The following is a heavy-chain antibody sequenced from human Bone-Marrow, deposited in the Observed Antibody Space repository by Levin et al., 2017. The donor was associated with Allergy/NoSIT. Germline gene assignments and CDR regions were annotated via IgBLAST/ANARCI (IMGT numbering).Heavy chain of an antibody. Sequence: GESLKISCAASGFTFIAFGMHWVRQAPGRGLEWVAVVSHDGSHRVYADSVKARFTISRDNSKKIHYLQMDSLGPEDTAVYYCSRDRGEWGQFYLDSWGQGILVTVSS. CDR1: GFTFIAFG. CDR3: SRDRGEWGQFYLDS. D-gene: IGHD1-26*01. J-gene: IGHJ4*02. V-gene: IGHV3-33*01. CDR2: VSHDGSHR.